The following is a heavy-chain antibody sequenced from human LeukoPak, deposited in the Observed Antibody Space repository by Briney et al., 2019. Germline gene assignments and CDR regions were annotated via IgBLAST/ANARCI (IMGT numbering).Heavy chain of an antibody. CDR3: ARDRAAAGTPATYYFDY. Sequence: ASVKVSCKAYGGTFSSHVISWVRQAPGQGLEWMGIINPSGGSTSYAQKFQGRVTMTRDMSTSTVYMELSSLRSEDTAVYYCARDRAAAGTPATYYFDYWGQGTLVTVSS. V-gene: IGHV1-46*01. CDR2: INPSGGST. J-gene: IGHJ4*02. CDR1: GGTFSSHV. D-gene: IGHD6-13*01.